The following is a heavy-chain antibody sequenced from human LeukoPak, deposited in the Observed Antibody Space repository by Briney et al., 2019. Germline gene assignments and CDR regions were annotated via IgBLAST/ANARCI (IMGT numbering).Heavy chain of an antibody. Sequence: PSETLSLTCTVSGGSITSSPYHWAWIRPPPGRGPEWIGTVSHSGATQYNPSLTSRVTISLDTSKNQFSLKLSSVTAADTAVYYCARSVEGYCSGGSCYYYSYYMDVWGKGTTVTVSS. CDR3: ARSVEGYCSGGSCYYYSYYMDV. D-gene: IGHD2-15*01. CDR2: VSHSGAT. J-gene: IGHJ6*03. CDR1: GGSITSSPYH. V-gene: IGHV4-39*07.